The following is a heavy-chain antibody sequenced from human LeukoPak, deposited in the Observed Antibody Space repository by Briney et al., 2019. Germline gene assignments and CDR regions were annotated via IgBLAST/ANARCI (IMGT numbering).Heavy chain of an antibody. CDR1: GFTFDDYG. CDR2: INWNGGST. J-gene: IGHJ3*02. Sequence: GGSLRLSCAASGFTFDDYGMSWVRQAPGKGLEWVSGINWNGGSTGYADSVKGRFTISRDNAKNSLYLQMNSLRAEDTALYYCAKDVTYYYDSSGAFDIWGQGTMVTVSS. V-gene: IGHV3-20*04. CDR3: AKDVTYYYDSSGAFDI. D-gene: IGHD3-22*01.